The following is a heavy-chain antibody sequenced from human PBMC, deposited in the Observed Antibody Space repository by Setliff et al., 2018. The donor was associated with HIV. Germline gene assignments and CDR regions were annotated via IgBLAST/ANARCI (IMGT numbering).Heavy chain of an antibody. V-gene: IGHV3-7*03. CDR2: IKPDGSEK. CDR3: ARDKDEDYGSTSFDY. Sequence: GGSLRLSCAVSGFTFRTYWMSWVRQTPGKGLEWVANIKPDGSEKYYVDSVKGRFAISRDNAKNSLSLQLNSLRPEDTAVYYCARDKDEDYGSTSFDYWGQGILVTVSS. J-gene: IGHJ4*02. CDR1: GFTFRTYW. D-gene: IGHD4-17*01.